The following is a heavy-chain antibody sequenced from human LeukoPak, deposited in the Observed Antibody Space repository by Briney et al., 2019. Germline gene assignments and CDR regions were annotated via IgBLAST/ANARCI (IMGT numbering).Heavy chain of an antibody. CDR3: ARELVLLWFGEIGAFDI. V-gene: IGHV1-18*01. CDR1: GYTFTSYG. Sequence: ASVKVSCKASGYTFTSYGISWVRQAPGQGLEWMGWISAYNGDTNYAQKLQGRVTMTTDTSTSTAYMELSRLRSDDTAVYYCARELVLLWFGEIGAFDIWGQGTMVTVSS. D-gene: IGHD3-10*01. J-gene: IGHJ3*02. CDR2: ISAYNGDT.